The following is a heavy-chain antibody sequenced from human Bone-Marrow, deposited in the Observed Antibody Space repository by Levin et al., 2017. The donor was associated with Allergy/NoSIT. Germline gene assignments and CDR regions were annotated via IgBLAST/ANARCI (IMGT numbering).Heavy chain of an antibody. D-gene: IGHD4-17*01. CDR2: IKQDGNEE. CDR3: ARGGTAYGLELPAFDY. CDR1: GFTFGSYW. Sequence: QSGGSLRLSCAASGFTFGSYWMGWVRQAPGKGLEWVANIKQDGNEEYYVDSVKGRFTISRDNAKNSVYLQMNSLRIEDTSIYYCARGGTAYGLELPAFDYWGQGTLVTVSS. V-gene: IGHV3-7*03. J-gene: IGHJ4*02.